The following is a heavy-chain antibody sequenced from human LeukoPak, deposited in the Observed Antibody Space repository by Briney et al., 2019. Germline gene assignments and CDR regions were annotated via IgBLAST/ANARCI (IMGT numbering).Heavy chain of an antibody. Sequence: GGSLRLSCAASGFTFSDYYMSWIRQAPGKGLEWVSYISSSGSTIYYADSVKGRFTISRDNAKNSLYLQMNSLGAEDTAVYYCARDRRYSYGRLAYGMDVWGQGTTVTVSS. CDR3: ARDRRYSYGRLAYGMDV. J-gene: IGHJ6*02. D-gene: IGHD5-18*01. CDR1: GFTFSDYY. V-gene: IGHV3-11*01. CDR2: ISSSGSTI.